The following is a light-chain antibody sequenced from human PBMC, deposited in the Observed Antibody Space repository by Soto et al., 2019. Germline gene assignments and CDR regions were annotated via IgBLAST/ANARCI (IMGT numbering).Light chain of an antibody. J-gene: IGKJ3*01. Sequence: DIQMTQSPSTLSASVGDRVTITCRARQSISSWLAWYQQKPGKAPKLLIYKASNLERGVPSRFSGSASGTEFTLTISSLQPDDFATYYCQQYKIYCTFVPGTKVDIK. V-gene: IGKV1-5*03. CDR2: KAS. CDR3: QQYKIYCT. CDR1: QSISSW.